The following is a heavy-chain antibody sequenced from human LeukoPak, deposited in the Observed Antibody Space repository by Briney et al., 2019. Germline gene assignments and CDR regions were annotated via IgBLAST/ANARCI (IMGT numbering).Heavy chain of an antibody. CDR3: ATGERRYSSSWDFDY. D-gene: IGHD6-13*01. J-gene: IGHJ4*02. CDR1: GYTLTELS. V-gene: IGHV1-24*01. Sequence: GASVKVSCKVSGYTLTELSMHWVRQAPGKGLEWMGGFDPEDGETIYAQKFQGRVTMTEDTSTDTAYMELSSLRSEDTAVYYCATGERRYSSSWDFDYWGQGTLVTVSS. CDR2: FDPEDGET.